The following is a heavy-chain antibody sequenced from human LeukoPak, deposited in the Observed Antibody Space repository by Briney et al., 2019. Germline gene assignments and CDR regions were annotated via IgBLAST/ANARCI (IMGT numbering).Heavy chain of an antibody. CDR3: ARGQARAVRGVINAY. D-gene: IGHD3-10*01. J-gene: IGHJ4*02. V-gene: IGHV1-8*01. CDR1: GYTFTSYD. CDR2: MNPNSGNT. Sequence: GASVKVSCKASGYTFTSYDISWVRQATGQGLEWMGWMNPNSGNTGYAQKFQGRVTMTRNTSISTAYMELSSLRSEDTAVYYCARGQARAVRGVINAYWGQGTLVTVSS.